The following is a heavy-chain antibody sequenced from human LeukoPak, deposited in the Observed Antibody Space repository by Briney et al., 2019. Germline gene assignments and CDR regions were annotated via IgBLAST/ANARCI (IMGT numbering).Heavy chain of an antibody. D-gene: IGHD3-3*01. CDR2: FDPEDGET. V-gene: IGHV1-24*01. CDR3: ATAPRVGLTIFGEDWFDP. Sequence: APVKVSCKVSGYTLTELSMHWVRQAPGKGLEWMGGFDPEDGETIYAQKFQGRVTMTEDTSTDTAYMEPSSLRSEDTAVYYCATAPRVGLTIFGEDWFDPWGQGTLVTVSS. J-gene: IGHJ5*02. CDR1: GYTLTELS.